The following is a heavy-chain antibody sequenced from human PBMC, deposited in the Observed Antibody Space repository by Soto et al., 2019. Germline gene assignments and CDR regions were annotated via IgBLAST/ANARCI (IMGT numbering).Heavy chain of an antibody. CDR1: GGSMSSGGYC. CDR3: ARGDGSWAFVDY. Sequence: QVQLQESGPGLVKPSQTLSLTCTVSGGSMSSGGYCWSWIRQHPGGGLEWIGYISYSGSAYYSPSLKSRLSMSVDTSKNQFSLKLSSVTAADTAVYYCARGDGSWAFVDYWGQGTLVAVSS. V-gene: IGHV4-31*03. CDR2: ISYSGSA. J-gene: IGHJ4*02. D-gene: IGHD6-13*01.